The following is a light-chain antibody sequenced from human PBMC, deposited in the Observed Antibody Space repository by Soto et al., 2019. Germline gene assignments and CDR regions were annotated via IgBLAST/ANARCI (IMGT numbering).Light chain of an antibody. Sequence: DIELTQSPSSLSAPVGDTVTISCRASQTVSSYLNWYQQKVGQAPRLLIYFISRLQTGVPSRFSGSGSETEFTLSISSLQPEDFATYFCQQIYSAPLTFGGGTKVDIK. CDR2: FIS. CDR3: QQIYSAPLT. CDR1: QTVSSY. V-gene: IGKV1-39*01. J-gene: IGKJ4*01.